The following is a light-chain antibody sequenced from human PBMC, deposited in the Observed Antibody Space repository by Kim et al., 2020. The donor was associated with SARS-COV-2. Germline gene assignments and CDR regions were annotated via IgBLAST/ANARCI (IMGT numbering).Light chain of an antibody. CDR2: QDT. CDR3: QAWATSTVV. CDR1: KLGDKY. J-gene: IGLJ2*01. V-gene: IGLV3-1*01. Sequence: VSPGPTAPITCTGDKLGDKYVCWYQQKPGQSPILVIYQDTKRPSGIPERFSGSNSGNTATLTISGTQAMDEADYYCQAWATSTVVFGGGTQLTVL.